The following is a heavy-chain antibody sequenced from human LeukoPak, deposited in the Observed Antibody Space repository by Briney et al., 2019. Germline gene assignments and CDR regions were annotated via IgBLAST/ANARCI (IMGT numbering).Heavy chain of an antibody. J-gene: IGHJ5*02. CDR1: GGSISSYY. Sequence: PSETLSLTCTVSGGSISSYYWSWIRQPPGKGLEWIGYIYYSGSTNYNPSLKSRVTISVDTSKNQFSLKLSSVTAADTAVYYCARNVGRTSSTSFFDPWGQGTLVTVSS. CDR3: ARNVGRTSSTSFFDP. D-gene: IGHD2-2*01. V-gene: IGHV4-59*01. CDR2: IYYSGST.